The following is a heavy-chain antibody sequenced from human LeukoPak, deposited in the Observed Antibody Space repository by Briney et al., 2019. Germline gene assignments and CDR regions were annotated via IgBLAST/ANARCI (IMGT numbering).Heavy chain of an antibody. CDR3: ARDAPITIQQNYYYYYGMDV. CDR2: ISSSGSTI. V-gene: IGHV3-48*03. J-gene: IGHJ6*02. D-gene: IGHD3-3*01. CDR1: GFTFSSYE. Sequence: PGGSLRLSCAASGFTFSSYEMNWVRQAPGKGLEWVSYISSSGSTIYYADSVKGRFTISRDNAENSLYLQMNSLRAEDTAVYYCARDAPITIQQNYYYYYGMDVWGQGTTVTVSS.